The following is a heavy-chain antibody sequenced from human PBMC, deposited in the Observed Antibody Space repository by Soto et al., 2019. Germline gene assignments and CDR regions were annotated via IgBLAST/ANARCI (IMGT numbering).Heavy chain of an antibody. D-gene: IGHD3-16*02. CDR1: GFTFDDYA. J-gene: IGHJ4*02. Sequence: PGGSLRLSCAASGFTFDDYAMHWVRQAPGKGLEWVSGISWNSGSIGYADSVKGRFTISRDNAKNSLYLQMNSLRAEDTALYYCAKCAGSGDYVWGSYRCSLYFDYWGQGTLVTVSS. CDR3: AKCAGSGDYVWGSYRCSLYFDY. CDR2: ISWNSGSI. V-gene: IGHV3-9*01.